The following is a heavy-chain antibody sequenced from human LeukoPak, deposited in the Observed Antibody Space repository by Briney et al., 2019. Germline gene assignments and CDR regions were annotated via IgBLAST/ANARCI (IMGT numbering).Heavy chain of an antibody. Sequence: SETLSLTCTVSGGSISSYYWSWIRQPAGKGLEWIGRIYTSGSTYYNPSLKSRVAMSVDTSKNQFSLKLSSVTAADTAVYYCARGESRGKYYYGSGSYLYYYYYMDVWGKGTTVTVSS. CDR3: ARGESRGKYYYGSGSYLYYYYYMDV. CDR1: GGSISSYY. D-gene: IGHD3-10*01. V-gene: IGHV4-4*07. J-gene: IGHJ6*03. CDR2: IYTSGST.